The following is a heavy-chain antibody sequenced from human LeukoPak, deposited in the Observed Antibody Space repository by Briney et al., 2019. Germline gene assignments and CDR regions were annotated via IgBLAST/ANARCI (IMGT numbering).Heavy chain of an antibody. J-gene: IGHJ6*03. Sequence: PSETLSLTCTVSGGSISSGSYYWSWIRQPAWKGLEWIGRIYTSGSTNYNPSLKSRVTISVDTSKNQFSLKLSSVTAADTAVYYCARALGPYYDFWSGRSRREPNYYYYMDVWGKGTTVTVSS. CDR3: ARALGPYYDFWSGRSRREPNYYYYMDV. CDR1: GGSISSGSYY. V-gene: IGHV4-61*02. CDR2: IYTSGST. D-gene: IGHD3-3*01.